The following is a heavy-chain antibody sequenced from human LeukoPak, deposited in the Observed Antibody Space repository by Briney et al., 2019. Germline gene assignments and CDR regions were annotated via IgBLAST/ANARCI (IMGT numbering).Heavy chain of an antibody. CDR3: ARDGSGSYYNARYYGMDV. Sequence: GGSLRLSCAASGFTFSSYAMHWVRQAPGKGLGWVAVISYDGSNKYYADSVKGRFTISRDNSKSTLYLQMNSLRAEDTAVYYCARDGSGSYYNARYYGMDVWGQGTTVTVSS. V-gene: IGHV3-30*04. J-gene: IGHJ6*02. CDR2: ISYDGSNK. CDR1: GFTFSSYA. D-gene: IGHD3-10*01.